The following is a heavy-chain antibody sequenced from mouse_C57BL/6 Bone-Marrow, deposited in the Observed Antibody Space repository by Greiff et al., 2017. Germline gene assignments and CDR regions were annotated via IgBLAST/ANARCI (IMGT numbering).Heavy chain of an antibody. CDR1: GYTFTSYW. CDR3: ARNYYGSSKYYYAMDY. D-gene: IGHD1-1*01. Sequence: QVQLQQPGAELVKPGASVKLSCKASGYTFTSYWMHWVKQRPGRGLEWIGRIDPNSGGTKYNEKFKSKATLTVDKPSRTAYMQLSSLTSEDSAVYYCARNYYGSSKYYYAMDYWGQGTSVTVSS. V-gene: IGHV1-72*01. CDR2: IDPNSGGT. J-gene: IGHJ4*01.